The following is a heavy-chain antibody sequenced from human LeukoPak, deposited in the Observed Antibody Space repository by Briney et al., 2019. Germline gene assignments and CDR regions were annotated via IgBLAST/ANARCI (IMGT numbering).Heavy chain of an antibody. J-gene: IGHJ3*02. CDR1: GGSISSGSYY. V-gene: IGHV4-61*02. D-gene: IGHD6-19*01. CDR2: IYTSGST. Sequence: PSQTLSLTCTVSGGSISSGSYYWSWIRQPAGKGLEWIGRIYTSGSTNYNPSLKSRVTISVDTSKNQFSLKLSSVTAADTAVYYCSSGQWLVVGAFDIWGQGTLVTVSS. CDR3: SSGQWLVVGAFDI.